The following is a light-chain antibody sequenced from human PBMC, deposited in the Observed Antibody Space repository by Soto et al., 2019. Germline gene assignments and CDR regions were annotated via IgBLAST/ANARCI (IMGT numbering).Light chain of an antibody. CDR1: QDVDSW. Sequence: DIQKTQSPSSVSASVGDRVTITCRASQDVDSWLAWYQQKPGKAPKLLIYAASNLQSGVPSRFTGSGSGTDFTVTISSLQPEDFATYYCQQGSSFPWTFGQGTKVDIK. CDR3: QQGSSFPWT. V-gene: IGKV1-12*01. J-gene: IGKJ1*01. CDR2: AAS.